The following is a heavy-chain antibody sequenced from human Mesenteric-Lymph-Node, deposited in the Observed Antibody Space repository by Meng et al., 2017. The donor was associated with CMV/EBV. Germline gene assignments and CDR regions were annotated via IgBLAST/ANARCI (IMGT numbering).Heavy chain of an antibody. CDR2: IKCDGSEK. V-gene: IGHV3-52*01. J-gene: IGHJ1*01. D-gene: IGHD6-13*01. CDR1: FTFNRSW. Sequence: FTFNRSWMYWVCQAPEKGLEWVADIKCDGSEKSYVDSVKGRLTISRDNAKNSLYLQMNSLRAEDTAVYYCARDHIAAAGTRSEYVQHWGQGTLVTVSS. CDR3: ARDHIAAAGTRSEYVQH.